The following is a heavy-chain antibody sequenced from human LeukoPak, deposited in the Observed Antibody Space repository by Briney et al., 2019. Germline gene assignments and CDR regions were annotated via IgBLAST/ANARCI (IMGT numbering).Heavy chain of an antibody. CDR1: GFTFSSYS. J-gene: IGHJ5*02. V-gene: IGHV4-34*01. Sequence: GSLRLSCAASGFTFSSYSMNWIRQPPGKGLEWIGEINHSGSTNYNPSLKSRVTISVDTSKNQFSLKLSSVTAADTAVYYCARRVSSTSGGWFDPWGQGTLVTVSS. D-gene: IGHD2-2*01. CDR3: ARRVSSTSGGWFDP. CDR2: INHSGST.